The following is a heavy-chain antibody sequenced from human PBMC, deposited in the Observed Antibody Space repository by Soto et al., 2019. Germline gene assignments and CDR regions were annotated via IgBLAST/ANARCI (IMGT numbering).Heavy chain of an antibody. V-gene: IGHV3-23*01. Sequence: PGGPLSLSCAASGFTSSRHAMSWVRQAPGKGLEWVSAISGSGGSTYYADSVKGRFTISRDNSKNTLYLQMNSLRAEDTAVYYCAKALPPTTVAKDYWGQGTLVTVSS. CDR2: ISGSGGST. J-gene: IGHJ4*02. D-gene: IGHD4-17*01. CDR1: GFTSSRHA. CDR3: AKALPPTTVAKDY.